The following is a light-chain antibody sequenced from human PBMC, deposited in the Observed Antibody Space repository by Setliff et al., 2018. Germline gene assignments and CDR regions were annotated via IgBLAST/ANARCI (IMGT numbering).Light chain of an antibody. V-gene: IGLV2-8*01. Sequence: QSVLTQPPSASGSPGQSVTISCTGTSNDVWGHNYVSWYQQHPGKAPQLIIYDVTKRPSGVPDRFSGSKSGNTASLTVSGLQAEDEAEYYCSSYADSKIFLFGSGTKVTVL. CDR2: DVT. CDR1: SNDVWGHNY. J-gene: IGLJ1*01. CDR3: SSYADSKIFL.